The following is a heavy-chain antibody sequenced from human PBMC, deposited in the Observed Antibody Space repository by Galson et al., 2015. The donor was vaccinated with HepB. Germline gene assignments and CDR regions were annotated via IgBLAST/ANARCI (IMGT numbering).Heavy chain of an antibody. V-gene: IGHV1-18*01. CDR3: ARDFPPSPPDSGDPDNYYYYYGMDV. CDR1: GYTFSSYG. Sequence: SVKVSCKASGYTFSSYGISWVRQAPGQGLEWMAWISAYNGNTIYAQKLQGRVTMTTDTSTSTAYMELRSLRSDDTAVYYCARDFPPSPPDSGDPDNYYYYYGMDVWGQGTTVTVSS. J-gene: IGHJ6*02. D-gene: IGHD4-17*01. CDR2: ISAYNGNT.